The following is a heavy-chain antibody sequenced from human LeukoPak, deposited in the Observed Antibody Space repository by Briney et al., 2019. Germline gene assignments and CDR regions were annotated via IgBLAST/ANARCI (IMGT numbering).Heavy chain of an antibody. CDR2: IIGTRGNT. D-gene: IGHD6-19*01. Sequence: GGSLRLSCAASGFTFSIYAMSWVSQAPGKGLEWVSSIIGTRGNTYYAASVKGRFAIPRDNSKDTLYLQMNSLRAEDTAIYYCAKFRADSSGWPFDYWGQGTLVTVSS. J-gene: IGHJ4*02. CDR3: AKFRADSSGWPFDY. CDR1: GFTFSIYA. V-gene: IGHV3-23*01.